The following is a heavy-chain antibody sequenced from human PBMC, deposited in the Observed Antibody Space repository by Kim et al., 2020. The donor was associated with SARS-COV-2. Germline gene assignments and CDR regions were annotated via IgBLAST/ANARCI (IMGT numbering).Heavy chain of an antibody. J-gene: IGHJ4*02. D-gene: IGHD3-22*01. V-gene: IGHV3-74*01. CDR1: GFTFSSYW. Sequence: GGSLRLSCAASGFTFSSYWMHWVRQAPGKGLVWVSRINSYGSSTSYADSVKGRFTISRDNAKNTLYLQMNSLRAEDTAVYYCARGGGYYYYDSSLNYWGQGTLVTVSS. CDR2: INSYGSST. CDR3: ARGGGYYYYDSSLNY.